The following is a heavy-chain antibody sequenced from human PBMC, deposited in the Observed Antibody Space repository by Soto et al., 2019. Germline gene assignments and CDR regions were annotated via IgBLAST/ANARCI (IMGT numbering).Heavy chain of an antibody. J-gene: IGHJ5*02. V-gene: IGHV1-3*01. Sequence: SVKFSCNASGYTFTSYTMHLVRHALGQRLEWMGWINAGNGNTKYSRKIQGRVTITRDTSASTAYMELSSLRSEDTAVYYCARGDSSGYYQTPPDPWGQGILVTVSS. CDR2: INAGNGNT. CDR1: GYTFTSYT. D-gene: IGHD3-22*01. CDR3: ARGDSSGYYQTPPDP.